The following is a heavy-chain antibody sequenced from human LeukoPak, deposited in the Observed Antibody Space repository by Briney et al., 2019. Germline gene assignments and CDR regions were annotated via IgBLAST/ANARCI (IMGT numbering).Heavy chain of an antibody. Sequence: ASVKVSCTASGYTFTDYYMHWVRQAPGQGFEWMGWINPNDGDTNYAQKSQGRVTMTRDTSISTAHMEVSRLRSDGTAVYYCARANFLYCSSTTCLFDYWGQGTLVTVSS. D-gene: IGHD2-2*01. CDR3: ARANFLYCSSTTCLFDY. J-gene: IGHJ4*02. CDR2: INPNDGDT. V-gene: IGHV1-2*02. CDR1: GYTFTDYY.